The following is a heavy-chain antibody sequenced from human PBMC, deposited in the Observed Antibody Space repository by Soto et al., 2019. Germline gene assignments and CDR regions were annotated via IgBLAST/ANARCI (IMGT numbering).Heavy chain of an antibody. V-gene: IGHV4-39*01. Sequence: QLQLQESGPGLVRPSETLSLTCTVSGGPISRSSYYWGWIRQAPGKGLEWLATIYYTGYTYHNPSLKTPVTISVDTSTDQFSLKLTSLSAADTAMYYCARSAIATHWFFDLWCRGTLVTVSS. D-gene: IGHD5-18*01. CDR1: GGPISRSSYY. CDR3: ARSAIATHWFFDL. CDR2: IYYTGYT. J-gene: IGHJ2*01.